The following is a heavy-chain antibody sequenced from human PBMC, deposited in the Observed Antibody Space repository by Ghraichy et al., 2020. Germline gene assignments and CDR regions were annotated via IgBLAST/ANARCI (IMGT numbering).Heavy chain of an antibody. V-gene: IGHV1-69*13. Sequence: SVKVSCKASGGTFSSYAISWVRQAPGQGLEWKGGIIPIFGTANYAQKFQGRVTITADESTSTAYMELSSLRSEDTAVYYCARGYDSSGYYYDPFGYWGQGTLVTVSS. CDR3: ARGYDSSGYYYDPFGY. D-gene: IGHD3-22*01. CDR2: IIPIFGTA. J-gene: IGHJ4*02. CDR1: GGTFSSYA.